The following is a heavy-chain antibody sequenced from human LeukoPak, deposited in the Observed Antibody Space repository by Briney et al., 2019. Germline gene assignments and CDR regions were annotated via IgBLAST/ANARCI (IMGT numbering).Heavy chain of an antibody. Sequence: WGSLRLSCAGSGFTFSSYGMHWVGQAPGKGLVWLAVIWCDGSNNYYEDSVKGRFTISRDNSKNTLYLQMNSLRAEDTAVYYCARKDAYYYDSSGHLRDWFDPWGQETLVTVSS. CDR1: GFTFSSYG. J-gene: IGHJ5*02. D-gene: IGHD3-22*01. V-gene: IGHV3-33*01. CDR3: ARKDAYYYDSSGHLRDWFDP. CDR2: IWCDGSNN.